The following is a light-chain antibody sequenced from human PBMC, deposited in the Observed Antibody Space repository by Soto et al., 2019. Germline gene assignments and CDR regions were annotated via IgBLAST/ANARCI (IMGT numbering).Light chain of an antibody. J-gene: IGKJ4*01. V-gene: IGKV2-28*01. CDR2: LGS. CDR1: QSLLHSNVYNY. CDR3: MQALQTPLT. Sequence: DIVMTQSPLSLPVTPGETASISCRSSQSLLHSNVYNYLDWYLQKPGQSPQLLIYLGSNRASGVHDRFSGRGSGTDFTLKISRVEAEDVGVYYCMQALQTPLTFGGGTKVEIK.